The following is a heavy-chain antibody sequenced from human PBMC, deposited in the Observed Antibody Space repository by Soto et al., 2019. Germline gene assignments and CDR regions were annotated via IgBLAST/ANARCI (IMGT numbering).Heavy chain of an antibody. CDR2: IKSKTDGGTT. V-gene: IGHV3-15*07. J-gene: IGHJ3*02. Sequence: PGGSLRLSCAASGFPFCNAWMNWVRQAPGKGLEWVGRIKSKTDGGTTDYAAPVKGRFTISRDDSKNTLYLQMNSLKTEDTAVYYCTLQYYYDSSGYYYPGAFDIWGQGTMVTVSS. D-gene: IGHD3-22*01. CDR1: GFPFCNAW. CDR3: TLQYYYDSSGYYYPGAFDI.